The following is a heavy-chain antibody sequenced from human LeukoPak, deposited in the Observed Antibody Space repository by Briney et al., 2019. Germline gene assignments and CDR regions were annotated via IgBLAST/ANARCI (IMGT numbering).Heavy chain of an antibody. CDR3: ASMECSSTSCYTDAFDI. CDR1: GFTFSSYW. J-gene: IGHJ3*02. V-gene: IGHV3-74*01. CDR2: INTDGSST. D-gene: IGHD2-2*02. Sequence: GGSLRLSCAASGFTFSSYWMHWVRQAPGKGLVWVSRINTDGSSTSYADSVKGRFTISRDNAKNTLYLQMNSLRAEDTAVYYCASMECSSTSCYTDAFDIWGQGTMVTVSS.